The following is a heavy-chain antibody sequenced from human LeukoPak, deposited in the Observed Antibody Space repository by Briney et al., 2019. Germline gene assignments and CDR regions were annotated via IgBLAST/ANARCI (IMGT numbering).Heavy chain of an antibody. CDR2: INPNSGGT. CDR1: GYTFTGYY. V-gene: IGHV1-2*02. D-gene: IGHD3-22*01. J-gene: IGHJ4*02. CDR3: ARENDSSGEPDY. Sequence: ASVKVSCKASGYTFTGYYMHWVRQAPGQGLEWMGWINPNSGGTDYAQKFQGRVTMTRDTSISTAYMELRSLRSDDTAVYYCARENDSSGEPDYWGQGTLVTVSS.